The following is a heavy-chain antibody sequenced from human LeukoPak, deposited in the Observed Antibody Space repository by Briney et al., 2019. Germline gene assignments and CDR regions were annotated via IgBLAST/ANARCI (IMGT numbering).Heavy chain of an antibody. V-gene: IGHV4-39*01. Sequence: PSETLSLTCTVSGGSISSSDYYWDWIRQPPGKGLEWIGDIYYSGMTYYNPSLKSRVTISVDTSKNQFSLRLNSVTAADTAVYYCARHPTTPDVWGQGTLVTVSS. CDR2: IYYSGMT. CDR1: GGSISSSDYY. D-gene: IGHD2-15*01. CDR3: ARHPTTPDV. J-gene: IGHJ4*02.